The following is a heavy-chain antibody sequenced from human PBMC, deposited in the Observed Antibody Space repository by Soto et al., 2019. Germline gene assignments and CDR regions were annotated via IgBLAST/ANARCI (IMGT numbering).Heavy chain of an antibody. V-gene: IGHV1-18*01. CDR2: ISAYNGNT. D-gene: IGHD3-10*01. J-gene: IGHJ4*02. CDR1: GYTFTSYG. Sequence: GASVNVSCKASGYTFTSYGISWVRQAPGQGLEWMGWISAYNGNTNYAQKLQGRVTMTTDTSTSTAYMELRSLRSDDTAVYYCARGFTMVRTLYYFDYWGQGTLVTVSS. CDR3: ARGFTMVRTLYYFDY.